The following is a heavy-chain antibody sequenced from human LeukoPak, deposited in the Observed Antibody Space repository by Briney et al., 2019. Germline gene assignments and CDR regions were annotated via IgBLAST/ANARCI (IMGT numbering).Heavy chain of an antibody. CDR1: GGSIGSDY. CDR2: IYYTGGT. D-gene: IGHD6-19*01. Sequence: SETLSLTCTVSGGSIGSDYWTWILQPPGKGLEYIGYIYYTGGTNYNPSLKSRVTISVDTSKNQFSLKLSSVTAADTAVYFCAKYGNSGWVIDNWGQGTLVTVSS. V-gene: IGHV4-59*08. CDR3: AKYGNSGWVIDN. J-gene: IGHJ4*02.